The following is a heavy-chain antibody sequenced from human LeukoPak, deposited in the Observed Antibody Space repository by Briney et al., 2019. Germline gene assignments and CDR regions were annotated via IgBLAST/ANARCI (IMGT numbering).Heavy chain of an antibody. Sequence: ASVKVSCKASGGTFSSYAIGWVRQAPGQGLEWMGGIIPIFGTANYAQKFQGRVTITTDESTSTAYMELSSLRSEDTAVYYCARASSKEMATIGFDYWGQGTLVTVSS. CDR3: ARASSKEMATIGFDY. V-gene: IGHV1-69*05. D-gene: IGHD5-24*01. CDR1: GGTFSSYA. CDR2: IIPIFGTA. J-gene: IGHJ4*02.